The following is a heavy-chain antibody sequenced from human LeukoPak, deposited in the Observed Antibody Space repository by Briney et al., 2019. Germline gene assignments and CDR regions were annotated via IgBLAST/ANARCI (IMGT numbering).Heavy chain of an antibody. Sequence: GRSLRLSCAASGFTFSSYAMHWVRQAPGKGLEWVAIISYDGSNKYYADSVKGRFTISRDNSKNTLYLQMNSLRVEDMAVYYCAKGQGLPYYYYYGMDVWGQGTTVTVSS. CDR1: GFTFSSYA. CDR3: AKGQGLPYYYYYGMDV. V-gene: IGHV3-30-3*01. J-gene: IGHJ6*02. CDR2: ISYDGSNK.